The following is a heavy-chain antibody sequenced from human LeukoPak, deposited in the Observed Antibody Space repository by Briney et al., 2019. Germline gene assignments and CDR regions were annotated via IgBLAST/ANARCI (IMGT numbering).Heavy chain of an antibody. CDR2: INPSGGST. D-gene: IGHD3-22*01. CDR3: ARDLDGSGYYPDY. V-gene: IGHV1-46*01. J-gene: IGHJ4*02. CDR1: GYTFTSFY. Sequence: ASVKVSCKASGYTFTSFYMHWVRQAPGQGLEWMGIINPSGGSTSYAQKFQGRVTMTRDTSTNTVYVELSSLISEDTAVYYCARDLDGSGYYPDYWGQGTLVTVSS.